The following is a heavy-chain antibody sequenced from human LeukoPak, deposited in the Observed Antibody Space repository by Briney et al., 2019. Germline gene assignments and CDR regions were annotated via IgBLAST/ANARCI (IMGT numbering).Heavy chain of an antibody. J-gene: IGHJ4*02. V-gene: IGHV3-23*01. CDR2: ISGSGGST. CDR1: GFTFSRYA. D-gene: IGHD6-19*01. CDR3: ATTSSGWYSPFDY. Sequence: GGSLRLSCAASGFTFSRYAMSWVRQAPGKGLEWVSAISGSGGSTYYADSVKGRFTISRDNSKNTLYLQMNSLRAEDTAVYYCATTSSGWYSPFDYWGQGTLVTVSS.